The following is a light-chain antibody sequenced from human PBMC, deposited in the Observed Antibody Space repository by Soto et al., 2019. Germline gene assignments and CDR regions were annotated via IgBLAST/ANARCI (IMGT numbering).Light chain of an antibody. Sequence: QLVLTQPPSVSGAPGQRVTISRTGSSSDIGAGYDVHWYQQLPGTAPKLLIYGNTNRPSGVPDRFSGSKSGTSASLAITGLQAEDEADYYCQSYDSSLSALFVFGTGTKLTVL. CDR3: QSYDSSLSALFV. CDR1: SSDIGAGYD. J-gene: IGLJ1*01. V-gene: IGLV1-40*01. CDR2: GNT.